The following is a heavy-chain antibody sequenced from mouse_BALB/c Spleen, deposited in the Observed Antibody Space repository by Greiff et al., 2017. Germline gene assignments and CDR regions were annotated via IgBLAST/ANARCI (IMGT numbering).Heavy chain of an antibody. V-gene: IGHV14-3*02. D-gene: IGHD1-2*01. CDR2: IDPANGNT. Sequence: EVKLVESGAELVKPGASVKLSCTASGFNIKDTYMHWVKQRPEQGLEWIGRIDPANGNTKYDPKFQGKATITADTSSNTAYLQLSSLTSEDTAVYYCASFTTATYWGQGTTLTVSS. J-gene: IGHJ2*01. CDR3: ASFTTATY. CDR1: GFNIKDTY.